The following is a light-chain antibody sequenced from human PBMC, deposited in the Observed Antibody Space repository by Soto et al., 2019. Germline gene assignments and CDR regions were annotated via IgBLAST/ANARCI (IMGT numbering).Light chain of an antibody. J-gene: IGKJ1*01. CDR3: QQYCSSPKT. Sequence: EIVLTQSPGTLSLSPGERATLSCRASQSVSSSYLAWYQQKPGQAPRLLIYGASSRATGIPDRFSGSGSGTDFTLTISRLELEDFAVYYCQQYCSSPKTFGQGTKVEIK. V-gene: IGKV3-20*01. CDR1: QSVSSSY. CDR2: GAS.